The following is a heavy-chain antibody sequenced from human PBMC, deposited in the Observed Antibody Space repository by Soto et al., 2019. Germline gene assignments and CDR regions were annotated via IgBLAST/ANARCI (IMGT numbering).Heavy chain of an antibody. Sequence: EVQLVESGGVVVQPGGSLRLSCAASGFTFDDYTMHWVRQAPGKGLEWVALFSWDGGSTDYADSVKVRFTISRDNRKKSLSLQMNSLRNEDSALYYCAIDTNQGVEDNRLDYWGQGTLVTVSS. CDR2: FSWDGGST. J-gene: IGHJ4*02. V-gene: IGHV3-43*01. CDR1: GFTFDDYT. CDR3: AIDTNQGVEDNRLDY. D-gene: IGHD1-1*01.